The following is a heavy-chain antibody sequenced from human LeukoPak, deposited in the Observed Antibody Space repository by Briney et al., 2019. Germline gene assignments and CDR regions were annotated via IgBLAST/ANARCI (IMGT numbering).Heavy chain of an antibody. CDR1: GYSFSSYW. D-gene: IGHD3-10*01. J-gene: IGHJ1*01. CDR2: IYPGDPDT. CDR3: ARGRDMVRGVPEYFQH. Sequence: GESLKISCKGSGYSFSSYWIGWVRQMPGKGLEWMGIIYPGDPDTRYSPSFQGQVTISADKSISTAYLQWSSLKASDTATYYCARGRDMVRGVPEYFQHWGQGTLVTVSS. V-gene: IGHV5-51*01.